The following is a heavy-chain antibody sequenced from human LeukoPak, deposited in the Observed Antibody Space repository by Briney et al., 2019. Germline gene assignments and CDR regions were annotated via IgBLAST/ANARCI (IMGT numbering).Heavy chain of an antibody. D-gene: IGHD6-13*01. CDR2: INHSGST. CDR1: GGSFSGYY. Sequence: SETLSLTCAVYGGSFSGYYWSWIRQPPGKGLEWIGEINHSGSTNYNPSLKSRVTISVDTSKNQFSLKLSSVTAADTAVYYCARKQTSPDYWGRGTLVTVSS. J-gene: IGHJ4*02. V-gene: IGHV4-34*01. CDR3: ARKQTSPDY.